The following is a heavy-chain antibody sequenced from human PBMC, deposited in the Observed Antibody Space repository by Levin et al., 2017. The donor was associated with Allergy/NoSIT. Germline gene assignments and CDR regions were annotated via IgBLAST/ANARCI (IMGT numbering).Heavy chain of an antibody. V-gene: IGHV3-23*01. Sequence: GGSLRLSCAASGFTFSSYAMSWVRQAPGKGLEWVSAISGSGGSTYYADSVKGRFTISRDNSKNTVYLQMNSLRAEATAVYYCAKLRYFDWLPEFDYWGQGTLVTVSS. J-gene: IGHJ4*02. CDR2: ISGSGGST. CDR1: GFTFSSYA. D-gene: IGHD3-9*01. CDR3: AKLRYFDWLPEFDY.